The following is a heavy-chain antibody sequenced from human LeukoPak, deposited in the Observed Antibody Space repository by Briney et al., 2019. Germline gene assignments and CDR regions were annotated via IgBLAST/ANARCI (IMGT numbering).Heavy chain of an antibody. D-gene: IGHD5-18*01. V-gene: IGHV3-30*02. CDR3: AKGVDTAMDFDY. Sequence: GGSLRLSCAASGFTFSSYGMHWVRQAPGKGLEWVALIRYDGSNKYYADSVKGRFTISRDNSKNTLYLQMNSLRAEDTAVYYCAKGVDTAMDFDYWGQGTLVTVSS. CDR1: GFTFSSYG. CDR2: IRYDGSNK. J-gene: IGHJ4*02.